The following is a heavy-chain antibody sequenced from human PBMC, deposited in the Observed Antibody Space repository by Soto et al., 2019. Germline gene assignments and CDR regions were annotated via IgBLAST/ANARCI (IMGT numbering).Heavy chain of an antibody. Sequence: QVQLVQSGAEEKKPGASVKVSCKASGYTFTSYAMHWVRQAPGQRLEWMGWINTGNGNTKYSQKFQGRVTITADESTSTAYMELSSLRSEDTAVYYCARMVVGGATATPYWGQGTLVTVSS. CDR2: INTGNGNT. V-gene: IGHV1-3*04. CDR1: GYTFTSYA. D-gene: IGHD1-26*01. J-gene: IGHJ4*02. CDR3: ARMVVGGATATPY.